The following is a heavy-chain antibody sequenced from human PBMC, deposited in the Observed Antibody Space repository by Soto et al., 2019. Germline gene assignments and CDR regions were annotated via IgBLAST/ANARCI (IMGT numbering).Heavy chain of an antibody. V-gene: IGHV1-69*01. Sequence: QVQLVQSGAEVKKPGSSVKVSCKASGGTFSSYAISWVRQAPGQGLEWMGGIIPIFGTENYAQKFQGRVTITADESTSTAYMELSSLRAYDTAVYYCARGGVVAAMDYYYGMDVWGQGTTVTVSS. CDR3: ARGGVVAAMDYYYGMDV. J-gene: IGHJ6*02. CDR1: GGTFSSYA. CDR2: IIPIFGTE. D-gene: IGHD2-15*01.